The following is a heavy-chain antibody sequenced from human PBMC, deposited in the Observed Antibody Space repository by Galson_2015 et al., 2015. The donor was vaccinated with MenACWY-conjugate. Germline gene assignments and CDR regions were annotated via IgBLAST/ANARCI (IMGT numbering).Heavy chain of an antibody. CDR2: IYYSGST. D-gene: IGHD3-10*01. CDR1: GGSIRSGGYY. CDR3: ARKSGSGSYYEASFDD. V-gene: IGHV4-31*03. J-gene: IGHJ4*02. Sequence: TLSLTCTVPGGSIRSGGYYRSWIRQHPGKGLEWIGFIYYSGSTYHNPSLKSRLTMSVDTSGNQFSMDLRSVTAADTAVYYCARKSGSGSYYEASFDDWGQGTLVTVSS.